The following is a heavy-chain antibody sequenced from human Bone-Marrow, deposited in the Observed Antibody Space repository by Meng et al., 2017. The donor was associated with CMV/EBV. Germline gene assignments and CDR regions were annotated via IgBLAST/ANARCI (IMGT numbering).Heavy chain of an antibody. CDR1: GYTFTGYY. Sequence: ASVKVSCKASGYTFTGYYMHWVRQAPGQGLEWMGWINPNSGGTNYAQKFQGRVTMTRDTSISTAYMELSRLRSDDTAVYYCARFERRSRLGSGSSFDYWGQGTLVTVSS. V-gene: IGHV1-2*02. CDR3: ARFERRSRLGSGSSFDY. CDR2: INPNSGGT. J-gene: IGHJ4*02. D-gene: IGHD3-10*01.